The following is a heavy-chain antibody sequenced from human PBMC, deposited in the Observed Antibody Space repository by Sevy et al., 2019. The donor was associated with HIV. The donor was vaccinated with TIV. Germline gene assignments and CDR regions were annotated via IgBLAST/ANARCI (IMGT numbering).Heavy chain of an antibody. J-gene: IGHJ3*02. Sequence: GGSLRLSCEASGFTFSNTWMSWVRQAPGKGLELVGRIKTKNDGGTTDYAAPVIGRFTISRDDSKTTLYLRMNSLKIEDTAVYYCTTMGWNGGFDIWGQGTMVTVSS. CDR3: TTMGWNGGFDI. CDR1: GFTFSNTW. D-gene: IGHD1-1*01. V-gene: IGHV3-15*01. CDR2: IKTKNDGGTT.